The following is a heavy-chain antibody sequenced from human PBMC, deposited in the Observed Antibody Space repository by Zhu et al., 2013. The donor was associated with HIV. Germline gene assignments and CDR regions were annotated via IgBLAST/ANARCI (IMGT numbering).Heavy chain of an antibody. J-gene: IGHJ3*02. CDR3: AREIVVLLGAFDM. V-gene: IGHV1-46*02. Sequence: QVQLVQSGAEVRKPGASVNVSCKALRYTLQYYIHWVRQAPGQGLEWMGIINPNGGSTSYAQKFQGRVTMTRDTSTSTVYMELNSLRSEDTAVYYCAREIVVLLGAFDMWGHGTLVSVSS. CDR2: INPNGGST. CDR1: RYTLQYY. D-gene: IGHD2-2*01.